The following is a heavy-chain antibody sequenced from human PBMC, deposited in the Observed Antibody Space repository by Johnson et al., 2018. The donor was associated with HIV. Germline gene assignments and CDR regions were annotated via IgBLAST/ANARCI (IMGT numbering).Heavy chain of an antibody. V-gene: IGHV3-7*01. D-gene: IGHD3-16*01. Sequence: VQLVESGGGLVKPGGSLRLSCAASGFTFSDYYMNWIRQAPGKGLEWVANIKQEGREKYYVDSVKGRFTTSRDNAKKSLFLLMNSRRTEETAIYYCASPFRRGAYIDGFELWGHGTMVTVSS. CDR3: ASPFRRGAYIDGFEL. CDR2: IKQEGREK. J-gene: IGHJ3*01. CDR1: GFTFSDYY.